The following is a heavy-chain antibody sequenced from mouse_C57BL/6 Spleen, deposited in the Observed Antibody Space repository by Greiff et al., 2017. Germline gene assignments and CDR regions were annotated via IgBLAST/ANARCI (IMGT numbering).Heavy chain of an antibody. Sequence: VQLQQSGAELVKPGASVKISCKASGYAFSSYWMNWVKQRPGKGLEWIGQIYPGDGDTNSNGKFKGKATLTADKSSSTAYMQLSSLTSEDSAVYFCARDGYYARGYFDYWGQGTTLTVSS. V-gene: IGHV1-80*01. CDR2: IYPGDGDT. CDR1: GYAFSSYW. D-gene: IGHD2-3*01. CDR3: ARDGYYARGYFDY. J-gene: IGHJ2*01.